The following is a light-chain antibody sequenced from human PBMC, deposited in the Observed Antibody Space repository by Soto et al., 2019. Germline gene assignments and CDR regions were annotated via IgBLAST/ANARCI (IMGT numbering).Light chain of an antibody. Sequence: DIKMTQSPSSLSASLLERVTIXCQASQSISSYLNWYQQKPGKAPKLLIYAASSLQSGVPSRFSGSGSGTDFTLTISSLQPEDFATYYCQQSYSTPRVTFGPGTKVDI. CDR2: AAS. CDR3: QQSYSTPRVT. CDR1: QSISSY. V-gene: IGKV1-39*01. J-gene: IGKJ3*01.